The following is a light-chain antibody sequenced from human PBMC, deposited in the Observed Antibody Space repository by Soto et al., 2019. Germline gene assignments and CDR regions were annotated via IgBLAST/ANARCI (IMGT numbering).Light chain of an antibody. J-gene: IGLJ2*01. V-gene: IGLV3-21*02. CDR3: QVWDGHTDHVV. CDR1: NIGSKS. Sequence: SYELTQPPSVSVAPGQTARITCGGNNIGSKSVHWYQQKPGQAPVLVVYDGSDRPSGIPERFAGSNSGNTATLTIGRVEAGDEADYFCQVWDGHTDHVVFGGGTKLTVL. CDR2: DGS.